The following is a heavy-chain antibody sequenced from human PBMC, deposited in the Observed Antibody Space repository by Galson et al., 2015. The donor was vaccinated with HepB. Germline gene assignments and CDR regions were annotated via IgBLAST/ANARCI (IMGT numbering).Heavy chain of an antibody. V-gene: IGHV3-23*01. CDR3: AKVSSFWSGYHDY. Sequence: SLRLSCAASGFTFNSYATSWVRQAPGKGLEWVSSISGSGGSTYYADSVKGRFTISRDNSKNTLYLHMNSLRAEDTAVYYCAKVSSFWSGYHDYWGQGTLVTVSS. J-gene: IGHJ4*02. CDR2: ISGSGGST. CDR1: GFTFNSYA. D-gene: IGHD3-3*01.